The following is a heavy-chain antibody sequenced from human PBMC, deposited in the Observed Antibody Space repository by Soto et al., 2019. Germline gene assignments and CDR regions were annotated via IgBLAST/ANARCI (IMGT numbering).Heavy chain of an antibody. Sequence: QMQLVESGGAVVQPGRSLRLSCATSGFSFRNYGMHWVRQAPGKGLEWVAVSSYDGINKYYADSVKSRFTISRDTSKNMLYLQMNSLRAEDTAVYYCAKEVGSYSLHYWGQGTLVTVSS. J-gene: IGHJ4*02. V-gene: IGHV3-30*18. CDR3: AKEVGSYSLHY. D-gene: IGHD1-26*01. CDR2: SSYDGINK. CDR1: GFSFRNYG.